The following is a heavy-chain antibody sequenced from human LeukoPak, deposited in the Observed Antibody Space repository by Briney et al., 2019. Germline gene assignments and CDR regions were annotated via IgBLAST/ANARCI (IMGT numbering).Heavy chain of an antibody. CDR1: GYSFTTYW. J-gene: IGHJ3*02. V-gene: IGHV5-51*01. D-gene: IGHD2-21*02. Sequence: GESLKISCTGFGYSFTTYWIGWVRQMPGKGLEWMGIIYPGDSDARYSPSFQGQVTISVDKSISTAYLQWSSLKASGTAMYYCARQGRIVVVTTTHDAFDIWGQGTMVTVSS. CDR2: IYPGDSDA. CDR3: ARQGRIVVVTTTHDAFDI.